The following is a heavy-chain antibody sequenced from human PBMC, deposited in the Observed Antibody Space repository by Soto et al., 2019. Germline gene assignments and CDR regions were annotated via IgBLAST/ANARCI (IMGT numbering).Heavy chain of an antibody. D-gene: IGHD2-15*01. CDR2: IYYSGST. V-gene: IGHV4-31*03. J-gene: IGHJ4*02. Sequence: SETLSLTCTVSGGSISSGGYYWSWIRQHPGKGLEWIGYIYYSGSTYYNPSLKSRVTITVDTSKNQFSLKLSSVTTADTAVYYCARMGIGYCSGGSCYGWGVVDYWGQGTLVTVSS. CDR3: ARMGIGYCSGGSCYGWGVVDY. CDR1: GGSISSGGYY.